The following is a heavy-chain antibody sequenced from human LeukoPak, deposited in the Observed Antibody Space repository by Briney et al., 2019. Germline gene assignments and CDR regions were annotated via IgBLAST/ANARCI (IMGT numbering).Heavy chain of an antibody. CDR3: ARNTNFIAAAGTGDY. D-gene: IGHD6-13*01. CDR1: GYTLTELS. V-gene: IGHV1-24*01. J-gene: IGHJ4*02. CDR2: FDPEDGET. Sequence: GASVKVSCKVSGYTLTELSMHWVRQAPGKGLEWMGGFDPEDGETIYVQKFQGRVTMTEDTSTDTAYMELRSLRSDDTAVYYCARNTNFIAAAGTGDYWGQGTLVTVSS.